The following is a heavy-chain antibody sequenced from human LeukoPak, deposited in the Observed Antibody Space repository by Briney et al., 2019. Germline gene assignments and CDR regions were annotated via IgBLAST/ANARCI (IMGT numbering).Heavy chain of an antibody. CDR2: INSDGSST. D-gene: IGHD3-10*01. CDR3: VRDLDGSGNYHWFDP. CDR1: GFTFSSYW. V-gene: IGHV3-74*01. Sequence: GGSLRLSCAASGFTFSSYWMHWVRQAPGKGLVWVSRINSDGSSTNYADSVKGRFTISRDNAKNTLYLQMNSLRAEDTAMYYCVRDLDGSGNYHWFDPWGQGTLVTVSS. J-gene: IGHJ5*02.